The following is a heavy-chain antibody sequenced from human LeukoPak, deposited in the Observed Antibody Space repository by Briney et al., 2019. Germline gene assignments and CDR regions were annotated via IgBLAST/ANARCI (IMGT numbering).Heavy chain of an antibody. CDR2: ISSSSSTI. Sequence: TGGSLRLSCAASGFTFSSYSMNWVRQAPGKGVGWVSYISSSSSTIYSADSVKGRCTISRDNAKNSLYLQMNSLKTEDTAVYYCTTESGYYDILTGYYSPNHDYWGQGTLVTVSS. CDR1: GFTFSSYS. J-gene: IGHJ4*02. V-gene: IGHV3-48*01. CDR3: TTESGYYDILTGYYSPNHDY. D-gene: IGHD3-9*01.